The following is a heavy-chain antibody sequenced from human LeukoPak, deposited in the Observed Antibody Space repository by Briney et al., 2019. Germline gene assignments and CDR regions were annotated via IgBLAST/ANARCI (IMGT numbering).Heavy chain of an antibody. CDR3: AKESFDCSGGSCYGRFDY. Sequence: PGGSLRLSCAASGFTFSSYAMSWVRQAPGNGLEWVSAISGSGGSTYYADSVKGRFTISRDNSKNTLYLQMNSLRAEDTAVYYCAKESFDCSGGSCYGRFDYWGQGTLVTVSS. J-gene: IGHJ4*02. CDR2: ISGSGGST. D-gene: IGHD2-15*01. CDR1: GFTFSSYA. V-gene: IGHV3-23*01.